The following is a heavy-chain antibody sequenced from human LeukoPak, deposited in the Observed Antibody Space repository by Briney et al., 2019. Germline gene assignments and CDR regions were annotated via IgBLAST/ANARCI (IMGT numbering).Heavy chain of an antibody. Sequence: GGSLRLSCATSGYTYSTYGMQWVPHAPGKGLEWVAAIRYDGSTINYVVSVKGRFTISRDNSKNTLYLQMNSLRAEDTAVYYCARDVMPSGRYRPPGDWGKGTMVTVSS. CDR3: ARDVMPSGRYRPPGD. J-gene: IGHJ4*02. V-gene: IGHV3-33*01. CDR1: GYTYSTYG. D-gene: IGHD6-19*01. CDR2: IRYDGSTI.